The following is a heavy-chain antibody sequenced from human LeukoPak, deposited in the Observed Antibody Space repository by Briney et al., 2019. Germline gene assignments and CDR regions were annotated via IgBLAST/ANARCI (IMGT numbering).Heavy chain of an antibody. CDR1: GFTFSSNW. CDR3: ARDGGDYDSSGYYPFPDY. D-gene: IGHD3-22*01. V-gene: IGHV3-7*01. CDR2: IKPDGSAQ. J-gene: IGHJ4*02. Sequence: GGSLRLSCATSGFTFSSNWMSWVRHVPGRGLDWVANIKPDGSAQYYAASVKGRFTISRDNAKNSLYLQMNSLRAEDTAVYYCARDGGDYDSSGYYPFPDYWGQGTLVTVSS.